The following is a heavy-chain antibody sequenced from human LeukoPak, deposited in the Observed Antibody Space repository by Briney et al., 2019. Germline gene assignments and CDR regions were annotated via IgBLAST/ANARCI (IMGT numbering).Heavy chain of an antibody. D-gene: IGHD1-1*01. CDR2: IYYSGTT. V-gene: IGHV4-39*01. CDR3: ARSNLNWFDS. J-gene: IGHJ5*01. CDR1: GGSIRSSSYY. Sequence: SETLSLTCTVSGGSIRSSSYYWGWIRQPPGKGLEWIGSIYYSGTTYYNPSLKSRVTISADMSKNQFSLKVTSVTAADTAVYYCARSNLNWFDSWGPGTLVSVSS.